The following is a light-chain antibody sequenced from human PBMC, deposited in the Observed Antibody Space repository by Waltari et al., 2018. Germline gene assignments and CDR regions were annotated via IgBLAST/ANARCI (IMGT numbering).Light chain of an antibody. CDR3: AAWDDSLNGRWV. V-gene: IGLV1-47*01. CDR1: ASNFGHTV. Sequence: QSMLTQLPSPSVTPGPRVTISCPRGASNFGHTVVYLYQQVPGKAPKLLIYRGDRRPAGVPDRFSGSKSGTSASLAISGLQSEDEADYYCAAWDDSLNGRWVFGGGTKVTVL. J-gene: IGLJ3*02. CDR2: RGD.